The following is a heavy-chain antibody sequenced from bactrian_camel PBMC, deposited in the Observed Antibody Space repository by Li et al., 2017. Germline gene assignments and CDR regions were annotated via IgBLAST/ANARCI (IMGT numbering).Heavy chain of an antibody. V-gene: IGHV3S67*01. Sequence: DVQLVESGGGSVQAGGSLRLSCVGSGFTFRWFCMGWFRQAPGKEREAVAQINSDGTTTYADGVKGRFTISRDNDKNTLYLEMNSLKPEDTAMYYCAVDSGYYYGSTCRSGDEYQYWGQGTQVTVS. CDR2: INSDGTT. CDR3: AVDSGYYYGSTCRSGDEYQY. CDR1: GFTFRWFC. D-gene: IGHD6*01. J-gene: IGHJ4*01.